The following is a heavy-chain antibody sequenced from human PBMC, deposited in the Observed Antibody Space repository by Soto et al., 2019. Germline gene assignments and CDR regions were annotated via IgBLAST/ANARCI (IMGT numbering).Heavy chain of an antibody. CDR1: GFTFSNAW. V-gene: IGHV3-23*01. CDR2: ISGSGGST. Sequence: GGSLRLSCAASGFTFSNAWMNWVRQAPGKGLEWVSAISGSGGSTYYADSVKGRFTISRDNSKNTLYLQMNSLRAEDTAVYYCAKVDDIGLLSQFDDWGQGTLVTVSS. CDR3: AKVDDIGLLSQFDD. J-gene: IGHJ4*02. D-gene: IGHD3-9*01.